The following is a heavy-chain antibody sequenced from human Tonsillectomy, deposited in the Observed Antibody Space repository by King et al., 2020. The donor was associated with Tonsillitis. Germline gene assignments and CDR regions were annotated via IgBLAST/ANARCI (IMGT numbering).Heavy chain of an antibody. CDR1: GYIFKSYG. Sequence: QLVQSGGELKRPGASVNVSYKTFGYIFKSYGITWVRQAPGQGLEWVGRITTYSGYTDYAQKFRGRVTMTTDTSTSTAYMELKSLTSDDTAVYFCSRGLDAFDFWGQGSMVTVSS. CDR2: ITTYSGYT. V-gene: IGHV1-18*01. CDR3: SRGLDAFDF. J-gene: IGHJ3*01.